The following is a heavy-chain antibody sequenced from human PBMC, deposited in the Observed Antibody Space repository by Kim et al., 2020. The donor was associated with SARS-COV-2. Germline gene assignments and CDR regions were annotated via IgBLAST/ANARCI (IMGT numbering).Heavy chain of an antibody. D-gene: IGHD3-22*01. V-gene: IGHV4-59*08. CDR2: IYYSGST. CDR3: ARAYYDSSGYYGYFDY. J-gene: IGHJ4*02. CDR1: GGSISSYY. Sequence: SETLSLTCTVSGGSISSYYWSWIRQPPGKGLEWIGYIYYSGSTNYNPSLKSRVTISVDTSKNRFSLKLSSVTAADTAEYYCARAYYDSSGYYGYFDYWGQGTLVTVSS.